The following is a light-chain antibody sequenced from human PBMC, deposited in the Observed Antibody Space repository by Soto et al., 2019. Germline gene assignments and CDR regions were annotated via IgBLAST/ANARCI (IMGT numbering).Light chain of an antibody. CDR1: QSVSSFY. J-gene: IGKJ2*01. CDR2: GAS. CDR3: QQYGSSPYT. Sequence: EIVLTQSPGTLSLSPGERATLSCRASQSVSSFYLAGFQQKPGQAPRLLIYGASSRATGIPDRFSGSGSGTDFTLTISRLEPEDFAVYYCQQYGSSPYTFGQGTKLEIK. V-gene: IGKV3-20*01.